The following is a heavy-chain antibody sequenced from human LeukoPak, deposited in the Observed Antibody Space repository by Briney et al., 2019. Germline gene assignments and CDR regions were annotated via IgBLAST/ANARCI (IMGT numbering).Heavy chain of an antibody. Sequence: SVKVSCKASGGTFSIYAINWVRQAPGQGLEWMGGIIPIFGTANYAQKFQGRVTITADESTSTAYMELSSLRSEDTAVYYCATPTNYYDSSGYYSFDYWGQGTLVTVSS. CDR2: IIPIFGTA. CDR1: GGTFSIYA. D-gene: IGHD3-22*01. V-gene: IGHV1-69*13. CDR3: ATPTNYYDSSGYYSFDY. J-gene: IGHJ4*02.